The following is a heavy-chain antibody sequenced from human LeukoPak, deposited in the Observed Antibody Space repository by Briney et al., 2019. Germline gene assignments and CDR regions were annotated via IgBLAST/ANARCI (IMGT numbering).Heavy chain of an antibody. Sequence: SQTLSLTCTVSGGSISSGDYYWSWIRQPPWKGLEWIGYIYYSGSTYYNPSLKSRVTISVDTSKNQFSLKLSSVTAADTAVYYCARASPYYYDSSGPYDAFDIWGQGTMVTVSS. J-gene: IGHJ3*02. V-gene: IGHV4-30-4*08. CDR2: IYYSGST. CDR3: ARASPYYYDSSGPYDAFDI. CDR1: GGSISSGDYY. D-gene: IGHD3-22*01.